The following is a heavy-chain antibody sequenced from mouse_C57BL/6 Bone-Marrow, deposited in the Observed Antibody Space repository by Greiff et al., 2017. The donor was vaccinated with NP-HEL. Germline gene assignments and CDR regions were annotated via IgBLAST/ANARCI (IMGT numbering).Heavy chain of an antibody. V-gene: IGHV5-12*01. Sequence: EVMLVESGGGLVQPGGSLKLSCAASGFTFSDYYMYWVRQTPEKRLEWVAYISNGGGSTYYPDTVKGRFTISRDNAKNTLYLQMSRLKSEDTAMYYCARQGDGYSLYWYFDVWGTGTTVTVSS. CDR3: ARQGDGYSLYWYFDV. CDR2: ISNGGGST. J-gene: IGHJ1*03. CDR1: GFTFSDYY. D-gene: IGHD2-3*01.